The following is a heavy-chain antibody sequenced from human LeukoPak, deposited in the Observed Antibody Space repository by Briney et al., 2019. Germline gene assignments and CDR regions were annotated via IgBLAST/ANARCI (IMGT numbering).Heavy chain of an antibody. D-gene: IGHD6-19*01. J-gene: IGHJ4*02. V-gene: IGHV3-9*01. Sequence: GGSLRLSCAASGFTFDDYAMHWVRQAPGKDLEWVSGISWNSGSIGYADSVKGRFTISRDNAKNSLYLQMNSLRAEDTALYYCAKGVYSSGWYLFDYWGQGTLVTVSS. CDR2: ISWNSGSI. CDR1: GFTFDDYA. CDR3: AKGVYSSGWYLFDY.